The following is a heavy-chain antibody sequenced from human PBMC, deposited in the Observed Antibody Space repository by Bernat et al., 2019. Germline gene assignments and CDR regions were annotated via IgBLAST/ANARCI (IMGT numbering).Heavy chain of an antibody. CDR1: GLTFSNAW. D-gene: IGHD3-22*01. CDR2: IKSKTDGGTI. J-gene: IGHJ4*02. V-gene: IGHV3-15*01. Sequence: EVQLVESGGGLVKPGGSLRLSCAASGLTFSNAWMSLVRQAPGKGREWVGRIKSKTDGGTIDYDAPVKGRCRISSEDSKNTLNLQMKSLNTEDAAVDYCTTDFVSPGDSSGWWGQGTLVTVSS. CDR3: TTDFVSPGDSSGW.